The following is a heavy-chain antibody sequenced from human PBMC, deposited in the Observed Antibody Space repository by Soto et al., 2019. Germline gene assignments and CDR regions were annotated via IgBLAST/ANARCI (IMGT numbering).Heavy chain of an antibody. V-gene: IGHV3-23*01. CDR1: GFTFSSYA. CDR2: ISGSGGST. J-gene: IGHJ5*02. CDR3: AKDAQDPYDFWSGYYRNWFDP. D-gene: IGHD3-3*01. Sequence: GGSLRLSCAASGFTFSSYAMSWVRQAPGKGLEWVSAISGSGGSTYYADSVKGRFTISRDNSKNTLYLQMNSLRAEDTAVYYCAKDAQDPYDFWSGYYRNWFDPWGQGTLVTVSS.